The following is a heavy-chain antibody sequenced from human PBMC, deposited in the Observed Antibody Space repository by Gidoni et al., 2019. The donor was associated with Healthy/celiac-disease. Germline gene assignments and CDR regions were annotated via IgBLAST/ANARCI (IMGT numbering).Heavy chain of an antibody. CDR3: ARDMSQGGYYFDY. CDR2: IWYDGSNK. Sequence: QVQLVESGGGVVQPGRSLRLSCAASGFTCSTYGLHWVRQAPGKGLGWVAVIWYDGSNKYYADSVKGRFTISRDNSKNTLYLQMNSLRAEDTAVYYCARDMSQGGYYFDYWGQGTLVTVSS. J-gene: IGHJ4*02. CDR1: GFTCSTYG. V-gene: IGHV3-33*01. D-gene: IGHD3-16*01.